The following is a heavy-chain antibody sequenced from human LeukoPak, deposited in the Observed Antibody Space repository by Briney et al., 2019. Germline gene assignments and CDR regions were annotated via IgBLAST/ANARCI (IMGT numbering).Heavy chain of an antibody. J-gene: IGHJ4*02. CDR2: ISSSGST. Sequence: SETLSLTCTVSGGSIRSYYWSWVRQPAGKGLGWIGRISSSGSTDYNPSLKSRVTMSVDTSKNQFSLRLISVTAADTAVYYCAREGRGSTPGYWGQGTLVTVSS. D-gene: IGHD2-15*01. CDR1: GGSIRSYY. CDR3: AREGRGSTPGY. V-gene: IGHV4-4*07.